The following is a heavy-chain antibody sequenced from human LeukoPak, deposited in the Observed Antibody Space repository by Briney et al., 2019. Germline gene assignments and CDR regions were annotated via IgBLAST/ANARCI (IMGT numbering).Heavy chain of an antibody. Sequence: GGSLRLSCAAYEFSFSFYEMNWVRQAPGKGLEWVSYISSSGNTIDYADSVKGRFTISRDNAKKSLYLQMNSLRAEDTAVYYCARATTYDILTGFSDYWGQGTLVTVSS. V-gene: IGHV3-48*03. D-gene: IGHD3-9*01. CDR1: EFSFSFYE. CDR2: ISSSGNTI. J-gene: IGHJ4*02. CDR3: ARATTYDILTGFSDY.